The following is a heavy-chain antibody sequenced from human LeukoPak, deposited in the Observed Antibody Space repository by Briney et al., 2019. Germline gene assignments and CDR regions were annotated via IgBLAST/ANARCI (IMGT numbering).Heavy chain of an antibody. Sequence: PGGSLRLSCAVSGFTFSNFWMTWVRQAPGKGLEWVANINRDGSDKYYVDSMKGRFTISRDNAKNSLYLQMNSLRAEDTAVYYCARDLLIGSYDYWGQGTLVTVPS. CDR2: INRDGSDK. CDR1: GFTFSNFW. CDR3: ARDLLIGSYDY. J-gene: IGHJ4*02. V-gene: IGHV3-7*01. D-gene: IGHD1-26*01.